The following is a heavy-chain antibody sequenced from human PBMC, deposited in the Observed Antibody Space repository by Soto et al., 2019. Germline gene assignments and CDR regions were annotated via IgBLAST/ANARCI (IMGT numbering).Heavy chain of an antibody. V-gene: IGHV4-30-4*01. Sequence: SETLSLTCSVSGDSISTVDYFWAWIRQPPGQALEYIGYIYKSATTYYNPSFEGRVAISLDTSKSHFSLDVTSVTAADTAVYFCARGRYCLTGRCFPNWFDSWGQGTLVTVS. CDR1: GDSISTVDYF. CDR2: IYKSATT. CDR3: ARGRYCLTGRCFPNWFDS. D-gene: IGHD2-15*01. J-gene: IGHJ5*01.